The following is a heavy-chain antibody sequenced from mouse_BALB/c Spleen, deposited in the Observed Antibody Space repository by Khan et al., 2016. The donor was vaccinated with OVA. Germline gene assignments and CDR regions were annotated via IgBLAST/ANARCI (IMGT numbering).Heavy chain of an antibody. CDR2: IWGDGST. CDR1: GFSLTEYG. V-gene: IGHV2-6-7*01. J-gene: IGHJ3*01. CDR3: ARELRLGGFAY. Sequence: QVQLKQSGPGLVAPSQNLSITCTVSGFSLTEYGVNWVRQPPGKGLEWLGMIWGDGSTDYNSALKSRLSISKDNSKSQVFLKMNSLQTDDTARYYCARELRLGGFAYWGQGTLVTVSA. D-gene: IGHD1-2*01.